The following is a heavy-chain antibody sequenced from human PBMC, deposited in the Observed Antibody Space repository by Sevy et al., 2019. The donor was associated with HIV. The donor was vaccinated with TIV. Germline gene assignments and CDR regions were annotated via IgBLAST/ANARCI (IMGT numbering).Heavy chain of an antibody. CDR3: GRDIPYDDSSGYLRNDAFDI. Sequence: GGSLRLSCAASGFTFSDYYMSWIRQAPGKGLEWVSYISSSGSTIYYADSVKGRFTISRDNAKNSLYLQMNSLRAEDTAVYYCGRDIPYDDSSGYLRNDAFDIWGQGTMVTVSS. J-gene: IGHJ3*02. V-gene: IGHV3-11*01. D-gene: IGHD3-22*01. CDR2: ISSSGSTI. CDR1: GFTFSDYY.